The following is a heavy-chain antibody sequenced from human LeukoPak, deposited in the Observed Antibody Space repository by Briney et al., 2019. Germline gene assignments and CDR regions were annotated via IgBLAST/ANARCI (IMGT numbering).Heavy chain of an antibody. CDR3: ASGVDTYYDILTGYPGY. J-gene: IGHJ4*02. D-gene: IGHD3-9*01. CDR1: GFTFSSYW. V-gene: IGHV3-7*01. Sequence: GGSLRLSCAASGFTFSSYWMSWVRQAPGKGLEWVANIKQDGSEKYYVDSVKDRFTISRDNAKNSLYLQMNSLRAEDTAVYYCASGVDTYYDILTGYPGYWGQGALVTVSS. CDR2: IKQDGSEK.